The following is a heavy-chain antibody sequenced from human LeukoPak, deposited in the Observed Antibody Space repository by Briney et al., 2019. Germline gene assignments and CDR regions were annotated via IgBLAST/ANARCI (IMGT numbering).Heavy chain of an antibody. CDR3: ARGIRGVDTAMNDAFDI. D-gene: IGHD5-18*01. V-gene: IGHV4-59*01. CDR1: GGSISIYY. CDR2: IYNSGST. Sequence: PSETLSLTCSVSGGSISIYYWSWIRQPPGKGLEWIGYIYNSGSTNYNPSLKNRVTISVDTSKNQFSLKLSSVTAADTAVYYCARGIRGVDTAMNDAFDIWGQGTMVTVSS. J-gene: IGHJ3*02.